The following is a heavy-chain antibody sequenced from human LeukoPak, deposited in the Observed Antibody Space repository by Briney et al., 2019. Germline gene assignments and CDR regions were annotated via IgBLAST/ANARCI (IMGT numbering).Heavy chain of an antibody. Sequence: PAASLKVSCKASGYTFTSYGISWVRQAPGQGLEWMGWISAYNGKTNYPQTLKGRVTMTTDTSTSTAYMELRSLRSDDTAGYYCARDGRSVLRFLEWLAYNNWFDPWGQGTLVTVSS. CDR3: ARDGRSVLRFLEWLAYNNWFDP. J-gene: IGHJ5*02. V-gene: IGHV1-18*01. D-gene: IGHD3-3*01. CDR1: GYTFTSYG. CDR2: ISAYNGKT.